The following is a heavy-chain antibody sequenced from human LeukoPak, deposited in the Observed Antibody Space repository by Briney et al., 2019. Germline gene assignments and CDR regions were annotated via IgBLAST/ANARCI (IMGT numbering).Heavy chain of an antibody. J-gene: IGHJ6*04. Sequence: GGSLGLSCAASGFNFNNYWMTWVRQAPGKGLERVANIKQDGSENYYQDSVKGRFTISRDNSKNSLYLQMDSPRAEDTAVYYCAELGITMIGGVWGKGTTVTISS. CDR1: GFNFNNYW. CDR3: AELGITMIGGV. CDR2: IKQDGSEN. V-gene: IGHV3-7*02. D-gene: IGHD3-10*02.